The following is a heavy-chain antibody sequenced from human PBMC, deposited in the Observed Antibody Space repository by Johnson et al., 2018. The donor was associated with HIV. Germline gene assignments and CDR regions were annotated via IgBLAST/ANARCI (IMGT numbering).Heavy chain of an antibody. J-gene: IGHJ3*02. D-gene: IGHD1-26*01. CDR1: GFIFDDYG. CDR3: ANEPSLSGSYRIPLFDI. CDR2: INWNGGNI. V-gene: IGHV3-20*04. Sequence: VQVVESGGDVVRPGGSLRLSCAGSGFIFDDYGMRWVRQPPGTGLEWVSGINWNGGNIGYADSVKGRFTISRDNDKNSLYLQMNSLRAEDTALYYCANEPSLSGSYRIPLFDIWGQGTMVTVSS.